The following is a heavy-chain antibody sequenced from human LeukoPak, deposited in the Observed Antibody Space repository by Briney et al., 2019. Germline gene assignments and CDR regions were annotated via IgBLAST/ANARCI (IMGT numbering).Heavy chain of an antibody. CDR1: GGTFSSYA. CDR2: IIPIFGTA. J-gene: IGHJ5*02. V-gene: IGHV1-69*13. D-gene: IGHD3-22*01. CDR3: ARDRHVEYYYDSSGYLGPWFDP. Sequence: SVKVSCKASGGTFSSYAISWVRQAPGQGLEWMGGIIPIFGTANYAQKFQGRVTITADESTSTAYMELSSLRSEDTAVYYCARDRHVEYYYDSSGYLGPWFDPWGQGTLVTVSS.